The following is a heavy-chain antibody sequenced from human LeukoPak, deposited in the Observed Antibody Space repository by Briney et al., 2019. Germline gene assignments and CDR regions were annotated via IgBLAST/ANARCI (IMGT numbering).Heavy chain of an antibody. D-gene: IGHD2-2*02. CDR3: ARVAAEVVGVPGAIGFGWLRRDYYYMDF. CDR2: INPSGGST. CDR1: GYTFTSYY. Sequence: ASVKVSCKASGYTFTSYYMHWVRQAPGEGLEWMGVINPSGGSTSYAQKFQGRVTMTSDMSTSTVYMELSSMRSEDTAVYYCARVAAEVVGVPGAIGFGWLRRDYYYMDFWGKGHTVIVSS. V-gene: IGHV1-46*01. J-gene: IGHJ6*03.